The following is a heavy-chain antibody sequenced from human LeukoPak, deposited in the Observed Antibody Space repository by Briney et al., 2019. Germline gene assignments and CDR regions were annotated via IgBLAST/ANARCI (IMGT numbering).Heavy chain of an antibody. J-gene: IGHJ4*02. CDR1: GFTFDRFT. CDR2: INRRGHT. CDR3: AREGYSGYDGFDY. D-gene: IGHD5-12*01. V-gene: IGHV3-43*01. Sequence: GGSLRLSCAASGFTFDRFTIHWVRQTPGKGLEWVSLINRRGHTFYADSVKGRFTISRDNAKNSLYLQMNSLRAEDTAVYYCAREGYSGYDGFDYWGQGTLVTVSS.